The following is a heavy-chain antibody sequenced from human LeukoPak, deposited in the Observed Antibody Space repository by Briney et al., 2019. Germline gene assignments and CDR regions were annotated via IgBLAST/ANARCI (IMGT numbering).Heavy chain of an antibody. J-gene: IGHJ5*02. CDR3: ARVWDPTNYYDSSQPFDP. CDR2: IIPIFGTA. D-gene: IGHD3-22*01. V-gene: IGHV1-69*13. Sequence: GASVKVSCKASGYTFTSYGISWVRQAPGQGLEWMGGIIPIFGTANYAQKFQGRVTITADESTSTAYMELSSLRSEDTAVYYCARVWDPTNYYDSSQPFDPWGQGTLVTVSS. CDR1: GYTFTSYG.